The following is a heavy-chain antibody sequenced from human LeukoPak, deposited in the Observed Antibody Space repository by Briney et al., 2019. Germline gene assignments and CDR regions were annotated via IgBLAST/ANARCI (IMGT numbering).Heavy chain of an antibody. CDR2: ISSSSSYI. CDR3: ARSTHGWERPGPFDI. J-gene: IGHJ3*02. D-gene: IGHD1-26*01. CDR1: GFTFSSYS. Sequence: PGGSLRLSCAASGFTFSSYSMNWVRQAPGKGLEWVSSISSSSSYIYYADSVKGRFTISRDNAKNSLYLQMNSLRAEDTAVYYCARSTHGWERPGPFDIWGQGTMVTVSS. V-gene: IGHV3-21*01.